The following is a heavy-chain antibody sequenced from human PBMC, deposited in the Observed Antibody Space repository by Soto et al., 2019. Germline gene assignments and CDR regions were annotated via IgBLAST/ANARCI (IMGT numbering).Heavy chain of an antibody. CDR1: GFSFSSYA. J-gene: IGHJ6*02. V-gene: IGHV3-23*01. CDR3: ARDMSGGTYNHYYGMDV. D-gene: IGHD1-26*01. CDR2: ISGSGSPT. Sequence: EGQLLESGGGLGQPGGSLRLSCAASGFSFSSYAMTWVRQAPGRGLEWVSAISGSGSPTYYADSVKGRFTISGDNSKNTLYLQMNSLRADDTAVYYCARDMSGGTYNHYYGMDVWGQGTTVTVSS.